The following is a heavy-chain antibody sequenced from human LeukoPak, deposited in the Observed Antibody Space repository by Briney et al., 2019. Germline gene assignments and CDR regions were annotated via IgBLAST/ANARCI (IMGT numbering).Heavy chain of an antibody. CDR3: ASGPRAALFDY. J-gene: IGHJ4*02. V-gene: IGHV4-39*01. CDR2: IYDSGST. D-gene: IGHD6-6*01. Sequence: SETLSLTCTVSGGSIRSSYYYWGWIRQPPGKGLEWIGSIYDSGSTYYNPSLKSRVTISVDTSKNQFSLKLNSVTAADTAVYYCASGPRAALFDYWGQGTLVTVSS. CDR1: GGSIRSSYYY.